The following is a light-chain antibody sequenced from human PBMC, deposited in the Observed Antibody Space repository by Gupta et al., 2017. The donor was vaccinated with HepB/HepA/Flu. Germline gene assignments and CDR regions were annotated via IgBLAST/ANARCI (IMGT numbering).Light chain of an antibody. CDR3: HQSDSLPPIT. CDR1: QSISIY. CDR2: AAS. Sequence: DIQMTQSPSSLSASVGDRVTITCRASQSISIYLNWYQQKPGKAPKVLIFAASSWQSGVPSRFSGSGYGTDFTLTISSRQPEDFGIYYCHQSDSLPPITFGGGTKVEIK. V-gene: IGKV1-39*01. J-gene: IGKJ4*01.